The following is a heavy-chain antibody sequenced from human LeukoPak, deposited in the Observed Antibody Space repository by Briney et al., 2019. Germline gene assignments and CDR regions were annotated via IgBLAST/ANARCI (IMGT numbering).Heavy chain of an antibody. CDR1: GYTFTGYY. CDR3: ARVYYDSSGFFDY. V-gene: IGHV1-2*02. J-gene: IGHJ4*02. Sequence: ASAKVSCKASGYTFTGYYMHWVRQAPGQGLEWMGWINPNSGGTNYAQKFQGRVTMTRDTSISTAYMELSRLRSDDTAVYYCARVYYDSSGFFDYWGQGTLVTVSS. D-gene: IGHD3-22*01. CDR2: INPNSGGT.